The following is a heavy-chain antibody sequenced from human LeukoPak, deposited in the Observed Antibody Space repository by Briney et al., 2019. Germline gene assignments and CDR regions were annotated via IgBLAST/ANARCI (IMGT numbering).Heavy chain of an antibody. D-gene: IGHD6-13*01. CDR1: GGSISSNNYY. CDR2: NYYSGST. CDR3: ARLVSSSWADY. J-gene: IGHJ4*02. Sequence: SETLSLTCIVSGGSISSNNYYWSYIRQPPGKGLEWIGSNYYSGSTYYNSSLKSRVTISVDTSKNHFSLKLTSVTAADTAVYYCARLVSSSWADYWGQGTLVTVSS. V-gene: IGHV4-39*02.